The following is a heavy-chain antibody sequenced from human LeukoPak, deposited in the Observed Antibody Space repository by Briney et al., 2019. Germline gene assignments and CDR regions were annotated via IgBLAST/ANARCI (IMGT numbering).Heavy chain of an antibody. J-gene: IGHJ6*04. CDR3: ARDPGLYCSGGSCYYGMDV. CDR2: IYYSGST. D-gene: IGHD2-15*01. V-gene: IGHV4-61*01. CDR1: GGSVGSGSYY. Sequence: PSETLSLTCTVSGGSVGSGSYYWSWIRQPPGKGLEWMGYIYYSGSTNYNPSLKSRVTISVDTSKNQFSLKLSSVTAADTAVYYCARDPGLYCSGGSCYYGMDVWGKGTTVTVSS.